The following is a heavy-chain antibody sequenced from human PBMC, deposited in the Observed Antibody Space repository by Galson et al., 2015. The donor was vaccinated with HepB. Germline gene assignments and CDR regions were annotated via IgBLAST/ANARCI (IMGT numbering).Heavy chain of an antibody. D-gene: IGHD3-22*01. V-gene: IGHV7-4-1*02. J-gene: IGHJ4*02. CDR2: INTNSGNP. CDR3: AKDGPYYYDYSGFLLLDY. Sequence: SVKVSCKASGYSFPTHAIHLIRQAPGQGLEWMGWINTNSGNPMYGQGFTGRLVFSLDPSVSTAYLQMNSLRVEDTAVYYCAKDGPYYYDYSGFLLLDYWGRGTLVTVSS. CDR1: GYSFPTHA.